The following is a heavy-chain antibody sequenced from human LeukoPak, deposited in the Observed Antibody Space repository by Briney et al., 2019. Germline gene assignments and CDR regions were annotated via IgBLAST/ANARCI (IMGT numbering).Heavy chain of an antibody. CDR2: INPNSGGT. Sequence: ASVKVSCKASGGTFSSYAISWVRQAPGQGLEWMGRINPNSGGTNYAQKFQGRVTMTRDTSISTAYMELSRLRSDDTAVYYCARAVDLSLDYWGQGTLVTVSS. V-gene: IGHV1-2*06. CDR3: ARAVDLSLDY. CDR1: GGTFSSYA. J-gene: IGHJ4*02. D-gene: IGHD4-23*01.